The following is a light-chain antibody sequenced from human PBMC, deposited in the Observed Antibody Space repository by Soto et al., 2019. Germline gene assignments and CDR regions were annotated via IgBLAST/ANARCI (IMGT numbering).Light chain of an antibody. CDR3: QQRYSWPLT. J-gene: IGKJ4*01. CDR1: QGVDSS. V-gene: IGKV3D-11*01. CDR2: LAS. Sequence: LTQSPSSLSASVGDRVTITCRATQGVDSSVAWYQQKPGQAPRLLISLASTRATGIPARFSGSGSGTEFTLTISSLEPEDFAVYYCQQRYSWPLTFGGGTKVDIK.